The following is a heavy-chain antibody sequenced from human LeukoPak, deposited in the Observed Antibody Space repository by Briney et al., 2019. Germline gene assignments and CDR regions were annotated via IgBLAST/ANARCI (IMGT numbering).Heavy chain of an antibody. V-gene: IGHV4-31*03. J-gene: IGHJ4*02. CDR1: GGSISSGGYY. D-gene: IGHD3-10*01. Sequence: SQTLSLTCTVSGGSISSGGYYWSWIRQHPGKGLEWIGYIYYSGSTYYNPSLKSRVTISVDTSKNQFSLKLSSVTAADTAVYYCARERITMFRGVLSVSANYYFDYWGQGTLVTVSS. CDR2: IYYSGST. CDR3: ARERITMFRGVLSVSANYYFDY.